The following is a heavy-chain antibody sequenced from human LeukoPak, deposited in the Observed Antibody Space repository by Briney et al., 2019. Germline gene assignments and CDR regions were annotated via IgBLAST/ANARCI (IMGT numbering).Heavy chain of an antibody. V-gene: IGHV4-59*01. CDR2: IYYSGST. CDR1: GGSISSYY. J-gene: IGHJ2*01. Sequence: PSETLSLTCTVSGGSISSYYWSWIRQPPGKGLEWIGYIYYSGSTNYNPSLKSRVTISVDTSKNQFSLKLSSVTAADTAVYYCARETHFFPFVVVPAANWYFDLGGRGTWVTVSS. CDR3: ARETHFFPFVVVPAANWYFDL. D-gene: IGHD2-2*01.